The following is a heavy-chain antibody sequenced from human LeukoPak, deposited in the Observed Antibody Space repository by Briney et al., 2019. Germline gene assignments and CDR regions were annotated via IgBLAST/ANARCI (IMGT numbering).Heavy chain of an antibody. CDR2: IYAGGGT. V-gene: IGHV3-53*04. CDR3: ASRRSYWDPFDY. J-gene: IGHJ4*02. Sequence: GGSLRLSCAASGFTVSSNYMSWVRQAPGKGLEWVSLIYAGGGTYYADSVQGRFSISRHLSKNTVDLQMNSLRLEDTAVYYCASRRSYWDPFDYWGRGTLVTVSS. CDR1: GFTVSSNY. D-gene: IGHD2-8*02.